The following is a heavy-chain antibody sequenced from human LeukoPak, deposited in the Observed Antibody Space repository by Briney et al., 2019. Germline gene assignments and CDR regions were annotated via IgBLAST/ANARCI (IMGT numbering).Heavy chain of an antibody. CDR2: ISYDGSIK. Sequence: GRSLRLSCAASGFTFRSYGMHWVRQAPGKGLEWVAVISYDGSIKDYSESVKGRFTISRVNSMDTVYLQMNSLRAEDTAVYFCVRGTYFYDRTDFDCWGQGTLVTVSS. CDR3: VRGTYFYDRTDFDC. CDR1: GFTFRSYG. D-gene: IGHD3-22*01. V-gene: IGHV3-30*03. J-gene: IGHJ4*02.